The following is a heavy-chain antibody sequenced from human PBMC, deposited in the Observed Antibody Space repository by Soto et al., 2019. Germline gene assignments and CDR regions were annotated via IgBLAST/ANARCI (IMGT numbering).Heavy chain of an antibody. CDR3: GHRIEGAFFDQ. Sequence: SGPTLVNPTQTLTLTCTFSGVSLSTSGMGVGWIRQPPGKALEWLALVYWDDDKRYSPSLKSRLTITKDTSKNQVVLTMTYRDTVATATYYGGHRIEGAFFDQWGQGTLVAASS. D-gene: IGHD1-26*01. CDR2: VYWDDDK. J-gene: IGHJ4*02. V-gene: IGHV2-5*02. CDR1: GVSLSTSGMG.